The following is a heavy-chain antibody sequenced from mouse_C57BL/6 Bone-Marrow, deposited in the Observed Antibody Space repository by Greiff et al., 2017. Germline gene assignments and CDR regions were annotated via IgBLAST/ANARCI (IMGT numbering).Heavy chain of an antibody. D-gene: IGHD2-3*01. CDR1: GFNIKDDY. Sequence: VQLKQSGAELVRPGASVKLSCTASGFNIKDDYIHWVKQRPEQGLEWIGWIDPEIGDTEYASKFQGKATITLDTSSNTAYLQLSSLTSEDTAVYYCSSFDGNYFDFWGQGTTLTVAS. J-gene: IGHJ2*01. CDR3: SSFDGNYFDF. CDR2: IDPEIGDT. V-gene: IGHV14-4*01.